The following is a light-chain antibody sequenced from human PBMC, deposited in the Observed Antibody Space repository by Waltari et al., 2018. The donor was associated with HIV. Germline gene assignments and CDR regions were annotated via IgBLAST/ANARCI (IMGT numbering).Light chain of an antibody. V-gene: IGLV1-40*03. CDR3: QSYDSSLSVV. J-gene: IGLJ2*01. Sequence: QSVLTQPPSVSGAPGQRVTLSCPGSSSNLVAGYDVHWYQHFPGRAPTLLIYGHSNRASGVPGRFSGSRSGASASLAITGLRAEDEADYYCQSYDSSLSVVFGGGTTLTVL. CDR1: SSNLVAGYD. CDR2: GHS.